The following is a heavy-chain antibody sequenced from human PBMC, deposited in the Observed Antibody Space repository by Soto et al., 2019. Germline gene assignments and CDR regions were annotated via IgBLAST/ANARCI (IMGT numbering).Heavy chain of an antibody. V-gene: IGHV4-34*01. CDR1: GGSFSGYY. Sequence: QVQLQQWGAGLLKPSETLSLTCAVYGGSFSGYYWSWIRQPPGKGLEWIGEINHSGSTNYNPSLTSRVTISVDTSKNQLSLKLSSVTAADTAVYYCARARYSGSYYRPNGMDVWGQGTTVTVSS. J-gene: IGHJ6*02. D-gene: IGHD1-26*01. CDR2: INHSGST. CDR3: ARARYSGSYYRPNGMDV.